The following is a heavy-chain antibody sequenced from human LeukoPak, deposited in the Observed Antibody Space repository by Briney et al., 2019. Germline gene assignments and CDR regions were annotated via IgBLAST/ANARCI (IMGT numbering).Heavy chain of an antibody. CDR3: AKRMVRGAPPSYFDY. Sequence: GGSLRLSCAASGFTFSSYWMHWVRQAPGKGLVWVSRINSDGSSTSYADSVKGRFTISRDNSKNTLYLQMNSLRAEDTAVYYCAKRMVRGAPPSYFDYWGQGTLVTVSS. J-gene: IGHJ4*02. D-gene: IGHD3-10*01. CDR2: INSDGSST. V-gene: IGHV3-74*01. CDR1: GFTFSSYW.